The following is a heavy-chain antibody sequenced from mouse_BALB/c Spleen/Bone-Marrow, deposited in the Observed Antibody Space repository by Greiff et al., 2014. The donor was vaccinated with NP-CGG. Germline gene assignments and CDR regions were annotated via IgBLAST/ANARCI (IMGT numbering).Heavy chain of an antibody. CDR3: ARGNWDFAY. Sequence: VQLQQSGPELVRPGASVKISCKASGYTFTDYNIYWVKQSHGKSLEWIGYIYPYSGGTGYNQKFKSKATLTVDNSSTTAYTELRSLTSEDSAVYYCARGNWDFAYWGQGTLVTVST. CDR1: GYTFTDYN. D-gene: IGHD4-1*01. V-gene: IGHV1S29*02. J-gene: IGHJ3*01. CDR2: IYPYSGGT.